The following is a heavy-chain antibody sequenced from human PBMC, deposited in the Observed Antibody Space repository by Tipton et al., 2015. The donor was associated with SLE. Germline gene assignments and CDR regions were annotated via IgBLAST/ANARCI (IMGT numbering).Heavy chain of an antibody. V-gene: IGHV4-59*12. Sequence: TLSLTCTVSGGSISSYYWSWIRQPPGKGLEWIGSIYYSGSTYYNPSLKSRVTISVDTSKNQFSLKLSSVTAADTAVYYCARDRGTGTDAFDIWGQGTMVTVSS. CDR1: GGSISSYY. CDR2: IYYSGST. CDR3: ARDRGTGTDAFDI. D-gene: IGHD1/OR15-1a*01. J-gene: IGHJ3*02.